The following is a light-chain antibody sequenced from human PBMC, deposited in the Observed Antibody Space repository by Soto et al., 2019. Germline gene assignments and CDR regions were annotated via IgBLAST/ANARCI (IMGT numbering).Light chain of an antibody. CDR3: ATWDDSLSGWV. J-gene: IGLJ3*02. CDR1: SSKIGNNY. CDR2: RNN. Sequence: QSVLTQPPSASGTPGQRVTISCSGSSSKIGNNYVDWYQQLPGMAPKVLIYRNNNRPSGVPDRFSGSKSGTSASLAISGLRSEDEADYFCATWDDSLSGWVFGGGTKLTVL. V-gene: IGLV1-47*01.